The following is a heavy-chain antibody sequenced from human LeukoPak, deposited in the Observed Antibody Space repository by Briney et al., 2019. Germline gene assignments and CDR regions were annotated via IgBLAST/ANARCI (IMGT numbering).Heavy chain of an antibody. CDR1: GFTFSSYG. V-gene: IGHV3-30*18. CDR3: AKGPEWELLSDFDY. CDR2: ISYDGSNK. D-gene: IGHD1-26*01. Sequence: GSLRLSCAASGFTFSSYGMHWVRQAPGKGLEWVAVISYDGSNKYYADSVKGRFTISRDNSKNTLYLQMNSLRAEDTAVYYCAKGPEWELLSDFDYWGQGTLVTVSS. J-gene: IGHJ4*02.